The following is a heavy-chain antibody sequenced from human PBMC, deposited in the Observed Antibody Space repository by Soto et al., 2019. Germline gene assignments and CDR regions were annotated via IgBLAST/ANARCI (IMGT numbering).Heavy chain of an antibody. CDR3: ARNMVRRTQCYYNGMDV. Sequence: QVQLVESGGGLIKPGGSLRLSSAVSGFTFSDHYMSWILQSPGKGRERVSYISSGSGYTNYADSVKGPFTISRDNADNSRYLQMSSLGADYTAVYYGARNMVRRTQCYYNGMDVWGQGTTVTVSS. V-gene: IGHV3-11*05. CDR1: GFTFSDHY. D-gene: IGHD2-15*01. J-gene: IGHJ6*02. CDR2: ISSGSGYT.